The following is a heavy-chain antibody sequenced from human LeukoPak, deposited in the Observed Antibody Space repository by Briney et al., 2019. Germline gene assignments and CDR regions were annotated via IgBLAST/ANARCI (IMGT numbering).Heavy chain of an antibody. V-gene: IGHV1-69*05. CDR1: GGTFSSYA. J-gene: IGHJ4*02. Sequence: SVKVSCKASGGTFSSYAISWVRQAPGQGLEWMGGIIPIFGTANYAQKFQGRVTMTRNTSISTAYMELSSLRSEDTAVYYCARGPNSGSYYFDYWGQGTLVTVSS. D-gene: IGHD1-26*01. CDR2: IIPIFGTA. CDR3: ARGPNSGSYYFDY.